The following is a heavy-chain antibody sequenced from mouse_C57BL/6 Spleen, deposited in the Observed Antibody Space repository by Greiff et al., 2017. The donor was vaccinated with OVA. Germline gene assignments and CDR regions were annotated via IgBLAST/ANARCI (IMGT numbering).Heavy chain of an antibody. D-gene: IGHD1-1*01. V-gene: IGHV1-81*01. CDR3: ARKVTTVVAPYWSFDV. J-gene: IGHJ1*03. CDR2: IYPRSGNT. CDR1: GYTFTSYG. Sequence: VQLVESGAELARPGASVKLSCKASGYTFTSYGISWVKQRTGQGLEWIGEIYPRSGNTYYNEKFKGKATLTADKSSSTAYMELRSLTSEDSAVYFCARKVTTVVAPYWSFDVWGTGTTVTVSS.